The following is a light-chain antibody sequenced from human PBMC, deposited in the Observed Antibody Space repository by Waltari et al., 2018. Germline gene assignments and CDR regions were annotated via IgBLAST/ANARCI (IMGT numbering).Light chain of an antibody. Sequence: EIVLTQSPATLSLSPGERATLSCRASQSVSNYLAWYQQKPGQAPSLLIYDTSNRAPGIPARFSGSGSGTDFTLTISSLEPEDFAVYYCQQRKNWPPITFGQGTRLDIK. J-gene: IGKJ5*01. CDR1: QSVSNY. CDR3: QQRKNWPPIT. V-gene: IGKV3-11*01. CDR2: DTS.